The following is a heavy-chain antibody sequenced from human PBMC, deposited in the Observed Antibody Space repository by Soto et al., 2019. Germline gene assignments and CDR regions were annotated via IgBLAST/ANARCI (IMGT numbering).Heavy chain of an antibody. D-gene: IGHD2-15*01. Sequence: QVQLVESGGGVVQPGRSLRLSCTPSGFIFSSYGMHWVRQAPGKGLEWLAVIRYDGSRKYYADSVKGRFTISRDNSENTLFLQLNSLRDEDTAVYYSARVKQARAAYDAQFDYWGQGTLVTVSS. J-gene: IGHJ4*02. V-gene: IGHV3-33*01. CDR2: IRYDGSRK. CDR1: GFIFSSYG. CDR3: ARVKQARAAYDAQFDY.